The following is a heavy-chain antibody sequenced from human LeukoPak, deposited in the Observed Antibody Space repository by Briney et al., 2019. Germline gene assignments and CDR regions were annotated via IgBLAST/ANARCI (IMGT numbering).Heavy chain of an antibody. CDR3: ATNDRNSWYSDS. J-gene: IGHJ4*02. D-gene: IGHD6-13*01. V-gene: IGHV1-69*01. CDR2: IIPIIGSP. Sequence: SVKVSCKASGGTFSDFAISWLRQAPGQGLEWMGGIIPIIGSPNYAQKFQGRVTITADESTYTAYMELISLGSQDTAVYYCATNDRNSWYSDSWGQGTLVTVSS. CDR1: GGTFSDFA.